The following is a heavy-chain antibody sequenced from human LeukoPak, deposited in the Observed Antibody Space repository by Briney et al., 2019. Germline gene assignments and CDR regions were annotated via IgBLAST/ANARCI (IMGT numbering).Heavy chain of an antibody. CDR2: ISYDGSNK. Sequence: PGGSLRLSCAASGFTFSSYAMHWVRQAPGKGLEWVAVISYDGSNKYYADSVKGRFTISRDNFKNTLYLQMNSLRAEDTAVYYCAKDPSDPGYYYYGMDVWGQGTTVTVSS. V-gene: IGHV3-30*04. CDR3: AKDPSDPGYYYYGMDV. CDR1: GFTFSSYA. J-gene: IGHJ6*02.